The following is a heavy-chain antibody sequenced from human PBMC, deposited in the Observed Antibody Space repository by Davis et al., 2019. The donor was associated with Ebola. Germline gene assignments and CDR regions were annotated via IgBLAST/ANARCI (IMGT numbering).Heavy chain of an antibody. J-gene: IGHJ6*03. CDR1: GGSINNYY. V-gene: IGHV4-59*01. Sequence: PSETLSLTCTVSGGSINNYYWSWIRQPPGKGLEWVGYIYYSGSTSYNPSLKSRVTISVDTSKNQFSLNLRSVTAADTAVYYCARVGAKYYYYMDVWGKGITVTVSS. CDR3: ARVGAKYYYYMDV. CDR2: IYYSGST.